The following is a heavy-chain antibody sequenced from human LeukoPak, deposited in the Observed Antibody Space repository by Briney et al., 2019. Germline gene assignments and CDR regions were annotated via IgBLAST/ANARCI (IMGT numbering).Heavy chain of an antibody. CDR1: GFTVSSNY. V-gene: IGHV3-53*01. D-gene: IGHD3-22*01. CDR3: ARDKAYYDSSGYYYPGYYYYYMDV. CDR2: IYSGGST. J-gene: IGHJ6*03. Sequence: PGGSLRLSCAASGFTVSSNYVLWVRQAPGKGLEGVSVIYSGGSTYYADSVKGRFTISRDNSKNTLYLQMNSLRAEDTAVYYCARDKAYYDSSGYYYPGYYYYYMDVWGKGTTVTVSS.